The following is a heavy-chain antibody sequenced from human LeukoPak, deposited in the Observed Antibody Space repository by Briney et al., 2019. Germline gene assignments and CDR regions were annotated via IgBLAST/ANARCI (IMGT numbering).Heavy chain of an antibody. CDR3: VAMFSSDYFDL. Sequence: PSETLSLTCSVSDESIRSHYWGWVRQPPGKGLEWIAYIHNSGITNYNPFLESRVTISVDTPKNQFSLKLSSVTAADTAIYYCVAMFSSDYFDLWGQGILVPVSS. CDR1: DESIRSHY. CDR2: IHNSGIT. J-gene: IGHJ4*02. V-gene: IGHV4-59*03. D-gene: IGHD3-22*01.